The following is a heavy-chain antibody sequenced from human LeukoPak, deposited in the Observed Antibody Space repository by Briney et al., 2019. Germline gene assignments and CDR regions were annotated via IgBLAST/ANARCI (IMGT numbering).Heavy chain of an antibody. CDR1: GFTFSNAW. CDR2: IKSKPDGGTT. D-gene: IGHD3-22*01. J-gene: IGHJ4*02. V-gene: IGHV3-15*01. Sequence: GGSLRLSCAASGFTFSNAWMSWVRQAPGKGLEWVGRIKSKPDGGTTDYAAPVKGRFTISRDDSKNTLYLQMNSLKTEDTALYYCTTEASGGYYQVGYWGQGTLVTVPS. CDR3: TTEASGGYYQVGY.